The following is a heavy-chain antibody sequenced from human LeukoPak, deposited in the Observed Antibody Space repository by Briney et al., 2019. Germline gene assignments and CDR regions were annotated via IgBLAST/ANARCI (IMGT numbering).Heavy chain of an antibody. J-gene: IGHJ5*02. CDR2: IYSGGST. V-gene: IGHV3-66*01. Sequence: GGSLRLSCAASGFTVSSNYMSWVRQAPGKGLEWVSVIYSGGSTYYADSMKGRFTISRDNSKNTLYLQMNSLRAEDTAVYYCARDCVSSGDYFRGDNWFDPWGQGTLVTVSS. CDR1: GFTVSSNY. CDR3: ARDCVSSGDYFRGDNWFDP. D-gene: IGHD4-17*01.